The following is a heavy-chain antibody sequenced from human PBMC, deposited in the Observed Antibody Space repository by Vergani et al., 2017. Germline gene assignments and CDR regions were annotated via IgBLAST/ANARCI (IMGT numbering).Heavy chain of an antibody. D-gene: IGHD2-21*02. CDR2: NVIGGNVT. CDR1: GLSFSGSI. J-gene: IGHJ4*02. V-gene: IGHV1-58*02. Sequence: QMQLVQSGPEVRKPGTSVKVACKTSGLSFSGSIIQWVRQAPGQRLEWIGWNVIGGNVTVYAEKFQERVTFSRDMSTSTVHMEMRSLTTDDTAVYYCAADPDLATACRLWGQGTLVSVSS. CDR3: AADPDLATACRL.